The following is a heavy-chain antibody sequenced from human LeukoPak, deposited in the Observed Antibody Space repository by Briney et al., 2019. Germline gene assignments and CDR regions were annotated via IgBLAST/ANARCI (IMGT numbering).Heavy chain of an antibody. Sequence: SETLSLTCTVSGGSISSGEYWSWIRQHPGKGLEWIGYIYYRGSTYYNPSLKSRVTISADTSKNQFSLKLRSVTAADTAVYYCAKTYYYDSSGYYHLVWGQGTLVTVSS. CDR2: IYYRGST. J-gene: IGHJ4*02. CDR1: GGSISSGEY. V-gene: IGHV4-31*03. CDR3: AKTYYYDSSGYYHLV. D-gene: IGHD3-22*01.